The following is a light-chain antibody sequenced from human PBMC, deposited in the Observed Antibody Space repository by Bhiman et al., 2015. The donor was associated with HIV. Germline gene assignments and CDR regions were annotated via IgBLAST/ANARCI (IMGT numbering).Light chain of an antibody. CDR3: SSKTTSPTFHVL. Sequence: QSALTQPRSVSGSPGQSVTISCTGTSSDVGDYNYVSWYQQHPGKAPKLIVYAVTQRPAGVSSRFSGSKSGNTASLAISGLQAEDEADYYCSSKTTSPTFHVLFGGGTKLTVL. CDR1: SSDVGDYNY. V-gene: IGLV2-11*01. CDR2: AVT. J-gene: IGLJ2*01.